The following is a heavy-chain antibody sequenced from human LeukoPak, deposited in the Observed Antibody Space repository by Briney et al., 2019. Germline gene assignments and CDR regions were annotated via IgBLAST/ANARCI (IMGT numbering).Heavy chain of an antibody. CDR3: ARDPDLSGYSFFDY. CDR2: ISGSGGST. CDR1: GFTFSSYA. J-gene: IGHJ4*02. Sequence: PGGSLRLSCAASGFTFSSYAMSWVRQAPGKGLEWVSAISGSGGSTYYADSVKGRFTISRDNSKNTLYLQMNSLRAEDTAVYYCARDPDLSGYSFFDYWGQGTLVTVSS. D-gene: IGHD3-22*01. V-gene: IGHV3-23*01.